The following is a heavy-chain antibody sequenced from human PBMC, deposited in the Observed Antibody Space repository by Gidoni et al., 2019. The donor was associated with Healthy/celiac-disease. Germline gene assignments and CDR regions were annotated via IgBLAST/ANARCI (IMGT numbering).Heavy chain of an antibody. J-gene: IGHJ3*02. CDR2: ISGSGGRT. D-gene: IGHD1-7*01. Sequence: VQLLASGGGLVQPVGSLRLSCAASGFTFSSYAMSWVRQAPGKGLEWVSAISGSGGRTYYADAVKGRFTISRDNSKNTLYLKMNSLRAEDTAVYYCAKVALGDWNYVAFDIWGQGTMVTVSS. CDR1: GFTFSSYA. CDR3: AKVALGDWNYVAFDI. V-gene: IGHV3-23*01.